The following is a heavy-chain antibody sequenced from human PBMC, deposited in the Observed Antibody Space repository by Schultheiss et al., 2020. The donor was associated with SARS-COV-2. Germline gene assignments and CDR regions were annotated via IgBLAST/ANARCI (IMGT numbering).Heavy chain of an antibody. CDR1: GFTFSNYA. Sequence: GGSLRLSCVASGFTFSNYAMSWVRQAPGKGLEWVSAISISPADSYYAGSVKGRFTISRDNSKNTLYLQMSGLRAEDTAVYYCAREMGGWGQGTMVTVSS. J-gene: IGHJ3*01. CDR3: AREMGG. CDR2: ISISPADS. V-gene: IGHV3-23*01. D-gene: IGHD5-24*01.